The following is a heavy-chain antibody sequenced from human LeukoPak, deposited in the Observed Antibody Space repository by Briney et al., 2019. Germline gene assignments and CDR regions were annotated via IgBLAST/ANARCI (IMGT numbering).Heavy chain of an antibody. D-gene: IGHD3-9*01. J-gene: IGHJ4*02. CDR1: GGSFSGYY. CDR2: INHSGST. CDR3: ARMGALRYFDWFGFHFPDY. Sequence: SETLSLTCAVYGGSFSGYYWSWIRQPPGKGLEWIGEINHSGSTNYNPSLKSRVTISVDTSKNQFSLKLSSVTAADTAVYYCARMGALRYFDWFGFHFPDYWGQGTLVTVSS. V-gene: IGHV4-34*01.